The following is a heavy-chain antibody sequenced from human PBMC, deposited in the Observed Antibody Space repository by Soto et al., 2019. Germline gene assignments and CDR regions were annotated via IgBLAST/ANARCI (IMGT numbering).Heavy chain of an antibody. CDR3: ARNSGEYEVFDI. CDR2: IWDDGRTT. Sequence: QVQLVESGGGVVHPGGSLTLSCAASGFNFRSYGMHWVRQAPGKGLEWLEVIWDDGRTTYYADSVKGRFTISRDNPKNTLSLQMNSLRVEDTAMFYCARNSGEYEVFDIWGQGTLVSVSS. CDR1: GFNFRSYG. D-gene: IGHD4-17*01. V-gene: IGHV3-33*01. J-gene: IGHJ3*02.